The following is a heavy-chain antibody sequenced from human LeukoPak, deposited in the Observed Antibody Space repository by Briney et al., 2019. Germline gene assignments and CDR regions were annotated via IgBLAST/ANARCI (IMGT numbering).Heavy chain of an antibody. D-gene: IGHD3-10*01. CDR1: EFTVSNNY. J-gene: IGHJ4*02. Sequence: GGSLRLSCAVSEFTVSNNYITWVRQAPGKGLEWVSAIYSGGNTYYADSVKARFTISRDNSKNTVYLQMNSLRAEDTAVYYCARYYGSGSYYTDYWGQGTLVTVSS. CDR3: ARYYGSGSYYTDY. CDR2: IYSGGNT. V-gene: IGHV3-66*01.